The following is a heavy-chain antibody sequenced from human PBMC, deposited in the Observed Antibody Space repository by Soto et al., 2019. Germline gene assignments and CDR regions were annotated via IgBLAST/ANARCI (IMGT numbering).Heavy chain of an antibody. CDR1: GVSISSYY. Sequence: SETLSLTCTVSGVSISSYYWSWIRQPPGKGLEWIGYIYYSGSTNYNPSLKSRVTISVDTSKNQFSLKLSSVTAADTAVYYCAKEARKGITIFGRPPYYFDYWGQGTLVTVSS. D-gene: IGHD3-3*01. V-gene: IGHV4-59*12. J-gene: IGHJ4*02. CDR2: IYYSGST. CDR3: AKEARKGITIFGRPPYYFDY.